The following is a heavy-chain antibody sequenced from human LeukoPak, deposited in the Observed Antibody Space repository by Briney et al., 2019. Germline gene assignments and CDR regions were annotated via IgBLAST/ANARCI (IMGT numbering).Heavy chain of an antibody. CDR1: GFTVSSNY. J-gene: IGHJ6*02. V-gene: IGHV3-66*01. D-gene: IGHD6-6*01. CDR2: IYSGGST. CDR3: ATYSSSSFGYYYYGMDV. Sequence: PGGSLRLSCAASGFTVSSNYMSWVRQAPGKGLEWVSVIYSGGSTYYADSVKGRLTISRDNSKNTLYLQMNSLRAEDTAVYYCATYSSSSFGYYYYGMDVWGQGTTVTVSS.